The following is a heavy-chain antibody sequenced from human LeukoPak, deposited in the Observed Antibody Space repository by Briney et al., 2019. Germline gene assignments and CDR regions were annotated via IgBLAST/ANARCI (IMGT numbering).Heavy chain of an antibody. CDR3: ARDRDGDYASPKLDY. D-gene: IGHD4-17*01. V-gene: IGHV3-7*01. CDR1: GFTFSSYW. J-gene: IGHJ4*02. Sequence: GGALRLSCAASGFTFSSYWMSWVRQAPGKGLEWVANIKQDGSEKYYVDSVKGRFTISRGNAKNSLYLQMNSLRAEDTAVYYCARDRDGDYASPKLDYWGQGTLVTVSS. CDR2: IKQDGSEK.